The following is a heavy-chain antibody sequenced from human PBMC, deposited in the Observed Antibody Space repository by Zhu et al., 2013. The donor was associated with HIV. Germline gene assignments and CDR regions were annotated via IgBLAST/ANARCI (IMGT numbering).Heavy chain of an antibody. J-gene: IGHJ4*02. CDR1: GYMFSNYY. Sequence: QVQLVQSGAEVRKPGATVKVSCKASGYMFSNYYIHWVRQAPGQGLEWMGLINPNGGSTGYSQKFQGRVAMTRDTSTSTVFMEVSNLRSEDTAIYYCARARALPFDYWGQGTLVTVSS. V-gene: IGHV1-46*01. CDR3: ARARALPFDY. CDR2: INPNGGST.